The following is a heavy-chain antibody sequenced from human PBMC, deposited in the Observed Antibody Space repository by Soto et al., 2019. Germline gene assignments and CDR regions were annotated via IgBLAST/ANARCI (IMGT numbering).Heavy chain of an antibody. CDR2: ISGHNGNT. J-gene: IGHJ4*02. Sequence: QVQLVQSGAAVKKPGASVKVSCKASGYTFTNHGIRWVRQAPGQGLEWLGWISGHNGNTKYAQRLQGRVTMTTDTSTSTAYMELRSLKSDDTAVYYCARDLYPLAYYFDYWGQGTLVTVSS. CDR1: GYTFTNHG. V-gene: IGHV1-18*01. CDR3: ARDLYPLAYYFDY.